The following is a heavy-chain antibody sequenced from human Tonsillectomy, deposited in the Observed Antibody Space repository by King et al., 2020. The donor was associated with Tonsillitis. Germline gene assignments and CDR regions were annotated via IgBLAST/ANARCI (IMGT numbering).Heavy chain of an antibody. J-gene: IGHJ4*02. V-gene: IGHV4-34*01. D-gene: IGHD3-16*02. CDR3: ARGFVTYDYVWGSYRRKIHFDY. Sequence: VQLQQWGAGLLKPSETLSLTCAVYGGSFSGYYWSWIRQPPGKGLEWIGEINHSGSTNYNPSLKSRVTISVDTSKNQFSLKLSSVTAADTAGYYCARGFVTYDYVWGSYRRKIHFDYWGQGTLVTVSS. CDR2: INHSGST. CDR1: GGSFSGYY.